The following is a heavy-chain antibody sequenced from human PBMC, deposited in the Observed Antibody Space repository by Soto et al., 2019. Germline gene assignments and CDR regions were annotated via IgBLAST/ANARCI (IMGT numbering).Heavy chain of an antibody. Sequence: GGSLRLSCAASGFTFSSYSMNWVRQAPGKGLEWVSSISSSTSYIYYADSVQGRFTISRDNAKNSLYLQMNSLRAEDTAVYYCARDRRHGYNFDYWGQGTLVTVSS. CDR2: ISSSTSYI. CDR3: ARDRRHGYNFDY. V-gene: IGHV3-21*01. J-gene: IGHJ4*02. D-gene: IGHD5-12*01. CDR1: GFTFSSYS.